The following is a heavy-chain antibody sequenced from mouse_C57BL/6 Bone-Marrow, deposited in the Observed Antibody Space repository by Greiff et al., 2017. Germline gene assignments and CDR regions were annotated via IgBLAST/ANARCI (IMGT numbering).Heavy chain of an antibody. J-gene: IGHJ1*03. D-gene: IGHD1-1*01. CDR3: ARDYGSSYWYFDV. Sequence: QVQLQQSGPELVKPGASVKLSCKASGYTFTSYDITWVKQRPGQGLEWIGWIYPRDGSTKYNEKFKGKATLTVDPSSSTAYMELHSLTSEDSAVYFCARDYGSSYWYFDVWGTGTTVTGSS. V-gene: IGHV1-85*01. CDR2: IYPRDGST. CDR1: GYTFTSYD.